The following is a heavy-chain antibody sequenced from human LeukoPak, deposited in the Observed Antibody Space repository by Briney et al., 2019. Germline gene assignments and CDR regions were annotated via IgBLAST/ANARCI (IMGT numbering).Heavy chain of an antibody. Sequence: PGGSLRLSCAASGFTFSSYAMGWVRQAPGKGLEWVSAISGSGDNTYYADSVKGRFTISRDNSKNTLSLQMNGLRAEDTAVYYCAKAAYPSGWGVDPWGQGTLVTVSS. V-gene: IGHV3-23*01. D-gene: IGHD6-19*01. CDR2: ISGSGDNT. CDR1: GFTFSSYA. CDR3: AKAAYPSGWGVDP. J-gene: IGHJ5*02.